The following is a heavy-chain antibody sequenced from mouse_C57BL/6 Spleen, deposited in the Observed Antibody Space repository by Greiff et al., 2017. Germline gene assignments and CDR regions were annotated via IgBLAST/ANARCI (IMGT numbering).Heavy chain of an antibody. J-gene: IGHJ2*01. V-gene: IGHV1-80*01. CDR2: IYPGDGDT. D-gene: IGHD2-3*01. Sequence: QVQLQQSGAELVKPGASVKISCKASGYAFSSYWMNWVKQRPGKGLEWIGQIYPGDGDTNYNGKFKGKATLTADKSSSTAYMQRSSLTSEDAAVYFCARRGWALFDYWGQGTTLTVSS. CDR1: GYAFSSYW. CDR3: ARRGWALFDY.